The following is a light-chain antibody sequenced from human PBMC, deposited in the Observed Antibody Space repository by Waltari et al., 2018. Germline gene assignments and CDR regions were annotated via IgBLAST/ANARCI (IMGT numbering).Light chain of an antibody. CDR2: DNT. CDR1: NIGTER. Sequence: SYVLTHPPSFSVAPGGTATITWRGDNIGTERVHWYQQTPGHAPVLVVYDNTARPSGVPERFSGSKSENTATLTISRVEAGDQADYYCQVWDYNSNHVLFGGGTKVTVL. V-gene: IGLV3-21*02. J-gene: IGLJ2*01. CDR3: QVWDYNSNHVL.